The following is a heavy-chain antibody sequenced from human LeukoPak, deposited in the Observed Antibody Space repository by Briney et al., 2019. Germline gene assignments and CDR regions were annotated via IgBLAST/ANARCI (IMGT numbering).Heavy chain of an antibody. CDR1: GYTFTGYY. CDR3: ARGLLWFGELLHYFDY. CDR2: INPNSGGT. V-gene: IGHV1-2*02. J-gene: IGHJ4*02. D-gene: IGHD3-10*01. Sequence: ASVKVSCKASGYTFTGYYMHWVRQAPGQGLEWMGWINPNSGGTNYAQKFQGRVTMTRDTSISTAYMELSRLRSDDTAVYYCARGLLWFGELLHYFDYWGQGTLVTVSS.